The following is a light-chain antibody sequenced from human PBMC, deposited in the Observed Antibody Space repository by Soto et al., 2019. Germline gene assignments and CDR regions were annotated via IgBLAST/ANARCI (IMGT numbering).Light chain of an antibody. Sequence: QSVLTQPPSVSGAPGQRVTISCTGSSSNIGAGYDVHWYQQLPGTAPKLLIYGNSNRPSGVPDRFSGSKSSTSASLPITGLQAEDEADYYCQSYDSSLSGLVFGTGTKLTVL. CDR2: GNS. V-gene: IGLV1-40*01. J-gene: IGLJ1*01. CDR3: QSYDSSLSGLV. CDR1: SSNIGAGYD.